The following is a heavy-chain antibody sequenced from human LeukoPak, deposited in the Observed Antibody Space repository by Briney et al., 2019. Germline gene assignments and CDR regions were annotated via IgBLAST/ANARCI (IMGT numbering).Heavy chain of an antibody. V-gene: IGHV1-69*05. J-gene: IGHJ4*02. CDR3: ARGRLVGATE. CDR1: GGTFRSYA. Sequence: SVKVSCKASGGTFRSYAISWVRQAPGQGLEWMGRIIPIFGTANYAQKFQGRVTITTDESTSTAYMELSSLRSEDTAVYYCARGRLVGATEWGQGTLVTVSS. CDR2: IIPIFGTA. D-gene: IGHD1-26*01.